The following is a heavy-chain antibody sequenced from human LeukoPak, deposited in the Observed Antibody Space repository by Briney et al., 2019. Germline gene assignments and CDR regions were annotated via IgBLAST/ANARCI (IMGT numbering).Heavy chain of an antibody. D-gene: IGHD6-13*01. Sequence: GESLKISCKGSGYSFTSYWIGWVRRMPGKGLEWMGIIYPGDSDTRYSPSFQGQVTISADKSISTAYLQWSSLKASDTAMYYCARKPHSSSWYSNWFDPWGQGTLVTVSS. CDR2: IYPGDSDT. CDR3: ARKPHSSSWYSNWFDP. CDR1: GYSFTSYW. V-gene: IGHV5-51*01. J-gene: IGHJ5*02.